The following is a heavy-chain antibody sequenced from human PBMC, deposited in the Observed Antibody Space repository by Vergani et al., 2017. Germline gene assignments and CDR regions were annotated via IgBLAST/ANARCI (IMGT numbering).Heavy chain of an antibody. CDR3: ARWGYSSGWSIPYYYYGMDV. D-gene: IGHD6-19*01. CDR1: GYTFTSYG. V-gene: IGHV1-8*02. J-gene: IGHJ6*02. Sequence: QVQLVQSGAEVKKPGASVKVSCKASGYTFTSYGISWVRQAPGQGPEWMGWMNPNSGNTGYAQKFQGRVTMTRNTSISTAYMELSSLRSEDTAVYYCARWGYSSGWSIPYYYYGMDVWGQGTTVTVSS. CDR2: MNPNSGNT.